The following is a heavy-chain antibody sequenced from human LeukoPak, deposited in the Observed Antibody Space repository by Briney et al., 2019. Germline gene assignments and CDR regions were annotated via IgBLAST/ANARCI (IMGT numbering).Heavy chain of an antibody. CDR2: ISGSGGTT. D-gene: IGHD3-10*01. J-gene: IGHJ4*02. CDR3: AKDGVYYASGSFDY. CDR1: TFTFSNYW. Sequence: GGSLRLSCAASTFTFSNYWMHWVRQAPGRGLEWVSGISGSGGTTYYADSVKGRFTISRDNSKNTLYLQMNSLRAEDTAVYYCAKDGVYYASGSFDYWGQGTLVTVSS. V-gene: IGHV3-23*01.